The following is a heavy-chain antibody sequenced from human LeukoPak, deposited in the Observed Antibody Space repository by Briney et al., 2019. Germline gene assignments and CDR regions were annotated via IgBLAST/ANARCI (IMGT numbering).Heavy chain of an antibody. CDR2: IKQDGSEQ. CDR1: GFTLSSHW. J-gene: IGHJ4*02. CDR3: ARESAGGPDY. D-gene: IGHD6-19*01. V-gene: IGHV3-7*05. Sequence: GVTLRLSCVASGFTLSSHWMSWVRQAPGKGLEWVANIKQDGSEQYYVDSVRGRFNISRDNAKNSVYLQMKSLTAEDTAIYYCARESAGGPDYWGQGTLVTVSS.